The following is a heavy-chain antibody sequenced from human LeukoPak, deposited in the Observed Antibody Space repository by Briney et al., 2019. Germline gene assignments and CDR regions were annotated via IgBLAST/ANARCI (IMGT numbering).Heavy chain of an antibody. J-gene: IGHJ5*02. V-gene: IGHV6-1*01. CDR2: AYYRSKWYY. CDR3: ARYGDGWFDP. D-gene: IGHD4-17*01. Sequence: SQTLSLTCAISGDSVSSNSAAWNWIRPSPSRGLEWLGRAYYRSKWYYDYAVSVKSRITINPDTSKNQFSLQLNSVTPEDTAVYYCARYGDGWFDPWGQGTLVTVSS. CDR1: GDSVSSNSAA.